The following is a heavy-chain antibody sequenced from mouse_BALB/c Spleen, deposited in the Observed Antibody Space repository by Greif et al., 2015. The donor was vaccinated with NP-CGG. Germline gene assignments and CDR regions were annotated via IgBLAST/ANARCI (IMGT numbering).Heavy chain of an antibody. CDR1: GYTFTSYW. Sequence: VKLMESGAELAKPGASVKMSCKASGYTFTSYWMHWVKQRPGQGLEWIGYINPSTGYTEYNQKFKDKATLTADKSSSTAYMQLSSLTSEDSAVYYCAYYRYYAMDYWGQGTSVTVSS. J-gene: IGHJ4*01. CDR2: INPSTGYT. CDR3: AYYRYYAMDY. V-gene: IGHV1-7*01. D-gene: IGHD2-14*01.